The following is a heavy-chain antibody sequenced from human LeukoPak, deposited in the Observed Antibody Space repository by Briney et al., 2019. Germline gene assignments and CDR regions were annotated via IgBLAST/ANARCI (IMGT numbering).Heavy chain of an antibody. CDR3: AKNPGIAVERGNLAFDY. V-gene: IGHV3-21*04. J-gene: IGHJ4*02. D-gene: IGHD6-19*01. CDR1: GFTFSSYS. Sequence: GGSLRLSCAASGFTFSSYSMNWVRQAPGKGLEWVSSISSSSSYIYYADSVKGRFTISRDNSKNTLYLQMNSLRAEDTAVYYCAKNPGIAVERGNLAFDYWGQGTLVTVSS. CDR2: ISSSSSYI.